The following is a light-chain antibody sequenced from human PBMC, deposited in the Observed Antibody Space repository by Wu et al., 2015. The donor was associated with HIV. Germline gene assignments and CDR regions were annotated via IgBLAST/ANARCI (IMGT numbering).Light chain of an antibody. V-gene: IGKV1-5*03. J-gene: IGKJ2*01. CDR2: KAS. CDR3: QHYDSYPYS. CDR1: QSISSW. Sequence: DIQMTQSPSTLSAFVGDRVTITCRACQSISSWLAWYQQKPGKAPNLLIYKASSLAGGVPSRFGGSGSGTEFTLTISSLQPDDFATYYCQHYDSYPYSFGQGTKLEIK.